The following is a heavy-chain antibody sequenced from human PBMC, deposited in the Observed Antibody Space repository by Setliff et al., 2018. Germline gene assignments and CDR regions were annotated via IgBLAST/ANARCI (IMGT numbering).Heavy chain of an antibody. CDR3: AQDGTPYYYDNGGYYYRS. D-gene: IGHD3-22*01. V-gene: IGHV3-53*01. Sequence: PGGSLRLSCAASGVTVSTNYMTWVRQTPGKGLECVSVAYSGGSTYYADSVKGRFTISRDNAKVTVYLQMNSLRAEDTAVYYCAQDGTPYYYDNGGYYYRSWGQGTLVTVSS. CDR2: AYSGGST. CDR1: GVTVSTNY. J-gene: IGHJ5*02.